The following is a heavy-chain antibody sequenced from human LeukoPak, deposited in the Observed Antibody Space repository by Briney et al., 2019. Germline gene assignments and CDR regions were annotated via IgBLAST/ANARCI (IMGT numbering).Heavy chain of an antibody. J-gene: IGHJ3*01. CDR2: INTNTGNP. D-gene: IGHD1-26*01. V-gene: IGHV7-4-1*02. CDR1: GYTFTSYA. Sequence: ASVTVSCTASGYTFTSYAMNWVRQAPGQGLEWMGWINTNTGNPTYAQGFTGRFVFSLDTSVSTAYLQISSLKAEDTAVYYCARGVSGSYYVAWGQGTMVTVSS. CDR3: ARGVSGSYYVA.